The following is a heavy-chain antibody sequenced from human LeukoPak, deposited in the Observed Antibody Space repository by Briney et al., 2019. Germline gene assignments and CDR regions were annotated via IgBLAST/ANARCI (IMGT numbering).Heavy chain of an antibody. V-gene: IGHV4-59*01. CDR3: ASLYYYDSSGYYILLN. J-gene: IGHJ4*02. CDR2: IYYSGST. D-gene: IGHD3-22*01. Sequence: PSETLSLTCTVSGGSISSYYWSWIRQPPGKGQEWIGYIYYSGSTNYNPSLKSRVTISVDTSKNQFSLKLSSVTAADTAVYYCASLYYYDSSGYYILLNWGQGTLVTVSS. CDR1: GGSISSYY.